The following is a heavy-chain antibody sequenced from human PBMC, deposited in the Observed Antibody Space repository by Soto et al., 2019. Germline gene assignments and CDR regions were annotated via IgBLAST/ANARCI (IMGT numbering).Heavy chain of an antibody. CDR3: ASNSYGHPHYAY. J-gene: IGHJ1*01. CDR2: IYYSGST. D-gene: IGHD5-18*01. Sequence: PSETLSLTCTVSGGSIGSGDYYWGGIRQPPGKGLEWIGYIYYSGSTYYNPSLKSRVTISVDTSKNQFSLKLSSVTAADTAVYYVASNSYGHPHYAYWGQRTPVPVSS. V-gene: IGHV4-30-4*01. CDR1: GGSIGSGDYY.